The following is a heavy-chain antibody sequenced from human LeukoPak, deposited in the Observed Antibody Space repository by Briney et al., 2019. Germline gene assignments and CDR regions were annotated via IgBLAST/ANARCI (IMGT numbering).Heavy chain of an antibody. CDR2: IYYSGST. CDR1: GGSVSSSSYY. Sequence: PSETLSLTCTVSGGSVSSSSYYWGWIRQPPGKGLEWIGSIYYSGSTYYNPSLKSRVTISVDTSKNQFSLKLSSVTAADTAVYYCARLGGYSYGYRYFDYWGQGTLVTVSS. CDR3: ARLGGYSYGYRYFDY. V-gene: IGHV4-39*01. D-gene: IGHD5-18*01. J-gene: IGHJ4*02.